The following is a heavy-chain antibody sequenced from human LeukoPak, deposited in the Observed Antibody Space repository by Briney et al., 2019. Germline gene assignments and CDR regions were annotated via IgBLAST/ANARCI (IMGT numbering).Heavy chain of an antibody. J-gene: IGHJ5*02. CDR2: IYTSGNT. Sequence: PSETLSLTCTVSGDSIGSGSYYWSWIRQPAGKGLEWIGRIYTSGNTDYNPSLESRVTISVDTSKSQLSLKLSSVTAADTAVYFCARVRYYYNYFDPWGQGTLVTVSS. CDR1: GDSIGSGSYY. V-gene: IGHV4-61*02. CDR3: ARVRYYYNYFDP. D-gene: IGHD3-10*01.